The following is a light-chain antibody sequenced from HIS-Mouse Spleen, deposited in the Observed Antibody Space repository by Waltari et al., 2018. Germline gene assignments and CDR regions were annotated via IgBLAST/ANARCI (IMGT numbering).Light chain of an antibody. CDR2: DVS. Sequence: QSALTHPAPVSGSPGQSIPTPCPGTCSAVGSYNHVSWYQQPPGKAPKPMLYDVSNRPSGVSNRFSGSKSGNTASLTISGLQAEDEADYYCSSYTSSSFNVVFGGGTKLTVL. CDR1: CSAVGSYNH. CDR3: SSYTSSSFNVV. V-gene: IGLV2-14*03. J-gene: IGLJ2*01.